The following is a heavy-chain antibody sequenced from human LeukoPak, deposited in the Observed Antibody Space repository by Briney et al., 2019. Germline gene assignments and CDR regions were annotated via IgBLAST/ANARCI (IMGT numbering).Heavy chain of an antibody. D-gene: IGHD3-22*01. CDR1: GGSINSGGYY. CDR3: ARALYYYDSSGHQRWFDP. Sequence: SETLSLTCSVSGGSINSGGYYWTWIRQPAGKGLEWIGNIYTSGSTNYNPSLKSRVTMSVDTSKNQFSLKLSSVTAADTAVYYCARALYYYDSSGHQRWFDPWGQGTLVTVSS. J-gene: IGHJ5*02. CDR2: IYTSGST. V-gene: IGHV4-61*09.